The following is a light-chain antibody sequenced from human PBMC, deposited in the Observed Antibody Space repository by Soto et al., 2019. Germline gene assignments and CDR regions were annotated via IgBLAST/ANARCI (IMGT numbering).Light chain of an antibody. V-gene: IGKV3-20*01. J-gene: IGKJ1*01. CDR2: GAS. Sequence: IVMTQSPATRSLSPGERATLSCRASQSVSNNYLAWYQQKPRPAPSLLIYGASNRATGIPDSFSGSGSGTDSTLTISRLEPEDFAVYYCQQYGSSGTFGQGTKVDIK. CDR1: QSVSNNY. CDR3: QQYGSSGT.